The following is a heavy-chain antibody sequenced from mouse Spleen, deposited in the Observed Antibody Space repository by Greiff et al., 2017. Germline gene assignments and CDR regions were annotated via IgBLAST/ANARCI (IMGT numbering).Heavy chain of an antibody. CDR1: GYTFTSYY. Sequence: QVQLKESGAELVKPGASVKLSCKASGYTFTSYYMYWVKQRPGQGLEWIGEINPSNGGTNFNEKFKSKATLTVDKSSSTAYMQLSSLTSEDSAVYYCTRPSSHYWYFDVWGAGTTVTVSS. CDR2: INPSNGGT. CDR3: TRPSSHYWYFDV. J-gene: IGHJ1*01. V-gene: IGHV1S81*02. D-gene: IGHD1-1*01.